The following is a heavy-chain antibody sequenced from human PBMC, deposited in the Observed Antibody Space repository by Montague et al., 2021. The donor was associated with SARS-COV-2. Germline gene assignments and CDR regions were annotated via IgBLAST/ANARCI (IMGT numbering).Heavy chain of an antibody. J-gene: IGHJ4*02. V-gene: IGHV4-39*02. CDR2: VNNSGGS. Sequence: SETLSLTCSVSGVSISSSGYYWGWVRQPPGKGLEWIGSVNNSGGSNYNPSLESRVTMYVDTSKSSFSLRLRSVTDADSAVYYCGRGITIWWAVDHWGQGSLVTVSS. D-gene: IGHD2-15*01. CDR1: GVSISSSGYY. CDR3: GRGITIWWAVDH.